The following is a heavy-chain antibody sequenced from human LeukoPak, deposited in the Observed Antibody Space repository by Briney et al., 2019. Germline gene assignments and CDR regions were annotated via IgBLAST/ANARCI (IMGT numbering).Heavy chain of an antibody. CDR2: IYYSGNT. CDR3: AADSSSYYYGPY. J-gene: IGHJ4*02. Sequence: SETLSLTCTVSGDSISSTSYYWGWIRQPPGKGLEWIGSIYYSGNTYYSPSLKSRVTISVDTSKNQFSLKLSSVTAADTAVYYCAADSSSYYYGPYWGQGTLVTVSS. CDR1: GDSISSTSYY. V-gene: IGHV4-39*01. D-gene: IGHD3-22*01.